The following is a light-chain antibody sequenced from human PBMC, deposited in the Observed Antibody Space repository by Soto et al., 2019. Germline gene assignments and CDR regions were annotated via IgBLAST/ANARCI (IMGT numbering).Light chain of an antibody. V-gene: IGLV1-44*01. J-gene: IGLJ2*01. CDR3: AVWDDSLNGHLV. CDR2: TQN. Sequence: QSVLSQPPSASGTPGQTVTISCSGGSSNIGGYHVHWYRQFPGRAPQLLIFTQNHRPSGVPDRFSGSQSGTAASLAISGLQFEDESDYYCAVWDDSLNGHLVFGGGTKLTVL. CDR1: SSNIGGYH.